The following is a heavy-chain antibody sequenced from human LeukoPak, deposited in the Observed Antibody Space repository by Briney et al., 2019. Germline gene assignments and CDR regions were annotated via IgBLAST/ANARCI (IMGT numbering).Heavy chain of an antibody. CDR1: GFTFSSYA. Sequence: PGGSLRLSCAASGFTFSSYAMSWVRQAPGKGLEWVSAISGSGGSTYYADSVKGRFTISRDNSKNTLYLQMNSLRAEDTAVYYCAKDRVDYYDSSGYYSGGRVAFDIWGQGTMVTVSS. V-gene: IGHV3-23*01. CDR2: ISGSGGST. D-gene: IGHD3-22*01. CDR3: AKDRVDYYDSSGYYSGGRVAFDI. J-gene: IGHJ3*02.